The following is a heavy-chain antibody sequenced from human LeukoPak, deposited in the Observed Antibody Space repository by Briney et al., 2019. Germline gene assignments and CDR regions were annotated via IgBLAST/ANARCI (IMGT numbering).Heavy chain of an antibody. V-gene: IGHV4-34*01. D-gene: IGHD2-15*01. Sequence: SETLSLTCAVYGGSFSGYYWSWIRQPPGKGLEWIGEINHSGSTNYNPSLKSRVTISVDTSKNQFSLKLSSVTAADTAVYYCARGDCSGGSCYSRWFDPWGQGTPVTVSS. CDR3: ARGDCSGGSCYSRWFDP. CDR1: GGSFSGYY. CDR2: INHSGST. J-gene: IGHJ5*02.